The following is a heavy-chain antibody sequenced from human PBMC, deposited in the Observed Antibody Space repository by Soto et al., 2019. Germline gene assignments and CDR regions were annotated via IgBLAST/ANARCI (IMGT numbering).Heavy chain of an antibody. CDR3: ASERSAQYFDF. V-gene: IGHV1-69*06. CDR2: IIPTFGTP. J-gene: IGHJ4*02. Sequence: QVQLVQSGTVVQRRGSSVKVSCQASGGTFSSHGMAWVRQAPGQGLEWMGGIIPTFGTPTYAPKFQGRVTITADKSTNTAYMELRSLRSEDTGVYYCASERSAQYFDFWGQGTLMTVSS. D-gene: IGHD1-26*01. CDR1: GGTFSSHG.